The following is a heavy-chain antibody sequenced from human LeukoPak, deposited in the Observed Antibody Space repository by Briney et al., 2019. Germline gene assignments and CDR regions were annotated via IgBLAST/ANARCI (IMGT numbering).Heavy chain of an antibody. Sequence: SVKVSCKASGGTFSSYAISWVRQAPGQGLEWVGGIIPIFGTANYAQKFQGRVTITADKSTSTAYMELSSLRSEDTAVYYCARDGGGSGAGFDYWGQGTLVTVSS. D-gene: IGHD3-10*01. CDR3: ARDGGGSGAGFDY. J-gene: IGHJ4*02. CDR2: IIPIFGTA. V-gene: IGHV1-69*06. CDR1: GGTFSSYA.